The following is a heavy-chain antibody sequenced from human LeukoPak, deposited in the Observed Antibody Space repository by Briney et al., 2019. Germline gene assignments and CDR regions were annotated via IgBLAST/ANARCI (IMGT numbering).Heavy chain of an antibody. J-gene: IGHJ4*02. CDR2: ISGSGGST. Sequence: GGSLRLSCAASGFTFSSYAMSWVRQAPGKGLEWVSAISGSGGSTYYADSVKGRFTISRDNSKNTLYLQMNSLRAEDTAVYYCAKDNVVVGAIGGVFDYWGQGTLVTVSS. V-gene: IGHV3-23*01. CDR3: AKDNVVVGAIGGVFDY. D-gene: IGHD1-26*01. CDR1: GFTFSSYA.